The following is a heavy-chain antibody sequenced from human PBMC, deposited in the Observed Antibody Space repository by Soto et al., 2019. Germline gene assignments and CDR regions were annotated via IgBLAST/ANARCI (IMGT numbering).Heavy chain of an antibody. CDR1: GGSISSYY. CDR3: ARHPPSKYCTNGVCTHPHFVDY. J-gene: IGHJ4*02. CDR2: IYYSGST. V-gene: IGHV4-59*08. Sequence: PSETLSLTCTVSGGSISSYYWSWIRQPPGKGLEWIGYIYYSGSTNYNPSLKSRVTISVDTSKNQFSLKLSSVTAADTAVYYCARHPPSKYCTNGVCTHPHFVDYWGQGTLVTVSS. D-gene: IGHD2-8*01.